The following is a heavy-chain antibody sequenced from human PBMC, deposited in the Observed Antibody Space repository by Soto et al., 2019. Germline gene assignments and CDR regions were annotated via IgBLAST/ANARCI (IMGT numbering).Heavy chain of an antibody. CDR1: GFSLTTSGVG. J-gene: IGHJ4*02. D-gene: IGHD3-10*01. V-gene: IGHV2-5*01. Sequence: QITLKASGPTLVKPTQTLTLTCTFSGFSLTTSGVGVGWLRQPPGKALEWLALIYWNDDTLYSPSLQSRLTITKDTSKNPVVLTSANMDPVDTGTYYCAHRRGFGEFLFDQGGQGTLVTVSA. CDR3: AHRRGFGEFLFDQ. CDR2: IYWNDDT.